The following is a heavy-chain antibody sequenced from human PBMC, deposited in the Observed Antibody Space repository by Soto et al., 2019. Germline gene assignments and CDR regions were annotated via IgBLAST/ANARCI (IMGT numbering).Heavy chain of an antibody. D-gene: IGHD3-3*01. J-gene: IGHJ4*02. Sequence: CGSLRLSCAASAFSFGSYALSWVRQAPGKGLEWVSTISGSDGKTFYADSVKGRFSISRDSSQSTLYLQMNSLRADDTAMYYCARWSYLDYWGQGT. CDR3: ARWSYLDY. V-gene: IGHV3-23*01. CDR2: ISGSDGKT. CDR1: AFSFGSYA.